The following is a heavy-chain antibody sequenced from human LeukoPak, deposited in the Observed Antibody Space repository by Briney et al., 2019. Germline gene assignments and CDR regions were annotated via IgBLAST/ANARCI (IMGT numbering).Heavy chain of an antibody. J-gene: IGHJ2*01. CDR2: ISGSGGST. V-gene: IGHV3-23*01. D-gene: IGHD5-18*01. CDR3: ARAEMGYSYGPLGYFDL. Sequence: PGGSLRLSCAASGFTFSSYAMSWVRQAPGKGLEWVSAISGSGGSTYYADSVKGRFTISRDNSKNTLYLQMNSLRAEDTAVYHCARAEMGYSYGPLGYFDLWGRGTLVTVSS. CDR1: GFTFSSYA.